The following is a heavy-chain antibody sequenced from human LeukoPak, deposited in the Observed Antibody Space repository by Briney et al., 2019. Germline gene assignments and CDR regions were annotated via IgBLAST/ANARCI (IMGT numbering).Heavy chain of an antibody. D-gene: IGHD4-23*01. J-gene: IGHJ3*02. V-gene: IGHV1-18*01. Sequence: GASVKVSCKASGYTFNNYGITWVRQAPGQGLEWMGWISVYNGNTNYAQKFQGRVTMTRDTSISTAYMELSRLRSDDTAVYYCAREINGGNAPGGAFDIWGQGTMVTVSS. CDR2: ISVYNGNT. CDR3: AREINGGNAPGGAFDI. CDR1: GYTFNNYG.